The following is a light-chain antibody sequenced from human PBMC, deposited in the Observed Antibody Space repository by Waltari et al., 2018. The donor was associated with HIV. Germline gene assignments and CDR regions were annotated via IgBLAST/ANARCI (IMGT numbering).Light chain of an antibody. Sequence: NYMLTQPPSVSESPGKTVTLSCTRSSGTLASHYVQWYPQSPGSAPTTVIDEDSQRPSGVPDRFSGSIDSSSNSASLTISGLKTEDEADYYCQSYDTSNPGGIFGGGTKLTVL. CDR1: SGTLASHY. CDR3: QSYDTSNPGGI. J-gene: IGLJ2*01. V-gene: IGLV6-57*04. CDR2: EDS.